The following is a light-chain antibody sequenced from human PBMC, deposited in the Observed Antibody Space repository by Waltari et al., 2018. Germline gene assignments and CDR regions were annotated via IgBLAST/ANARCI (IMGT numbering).Light chain of an antibody. Sequence: DIQMTQSPSSVSASVGDRVTIPCRASQGIRSWLAWYQQRQGKAPKLLIYAASSLQSGVPSRFSGRGSGTDFPLTISSLQPEDFATYYCQQAHTFPPTFGPGTKVHIQ. CDR3: QQAHTFPPT. J-gene: IGKJ3*01. V-gene: IGKV1-12*01. CDR2: AAS. CDR1: QGIRSW.